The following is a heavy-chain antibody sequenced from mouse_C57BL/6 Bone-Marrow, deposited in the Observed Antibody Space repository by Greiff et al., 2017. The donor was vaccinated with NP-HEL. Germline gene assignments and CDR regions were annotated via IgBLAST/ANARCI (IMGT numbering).Heavy chain of an antibody. J-gene: IGHJ1*01. CDR1: GYTFTSYW. D-gene: IGHD2-3*01. V-gene: IGHV1-69*01. CDR2: IDPSDSYT. CDR3: ARRGWLLRYFDV. Sequence: QVQLQQPGAELVMPGASVKLSCKASGYTFTSYWMHWVKQRPGQGLEWIGEIDPSDSYTNYNQKFKGKSTLTVDKSSSTAYMQLSSLTSEDSAVDYCARRGWLLRYFDVWGAGTTVTVSS.